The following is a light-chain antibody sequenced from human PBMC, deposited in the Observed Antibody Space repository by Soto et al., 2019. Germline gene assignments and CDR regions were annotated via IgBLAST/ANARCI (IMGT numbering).Light chain of an antibody. CDR3: MQALQTWT. CDR2: LGS. Sequence: DSVMTQSPLSLPVTPGEPASISCRSSQSLLHSNGYIYLDWYLQKPGQSPQLLIYLGSNRASGVPDRFSGSGTGTDFTLKISRVEAEDVGVYYCMQALQTWTFGQGTKVDI. V-gene: IGKV2-28*01. J-gene: IGKJ1*01. CDR1: QSLLHSNGYIY.